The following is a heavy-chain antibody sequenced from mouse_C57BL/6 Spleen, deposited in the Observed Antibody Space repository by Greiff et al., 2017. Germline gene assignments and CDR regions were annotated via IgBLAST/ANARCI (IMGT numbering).Heavy chain of an antibody. CDR1: GYAFTNYL. CDR2: INPGSGGT. V-gene: IGHV1-54*01. CDR3: ARRGLLRYVYYAMDY. Sequence: QVQLKESGAELVRPGTSVKVSCKASGYAFTNYLIEWVKQRPGQGLEWIGVINPGSGGTNYNEKFKGKATLTADKSSSTAYMQLSSLTSEDSAVYFCARRGLLRYVYYAMDYWGQGTSVTVSS. D-gene: IGHD1-1*01. J-gene: IGHJ4*01.